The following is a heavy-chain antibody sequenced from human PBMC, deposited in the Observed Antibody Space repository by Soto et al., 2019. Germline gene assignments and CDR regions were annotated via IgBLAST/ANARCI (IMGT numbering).Heavy chain of an antibody. Sequence: ESGGGLVKPGGSLRLSCAASGFTFSNAWMSWVRQAPGGGLEWVGRIKRNIDGGTTDYAAPLKGRLAISRDDSNSILYLEMNSLRSEDTAVYYCTTVDAVVLNWGQGLLVTVSS. D-gene: IGHD6-19*01. V-gene: IGHV3-15*01. CDR3: TTVDAVVLN. J-gene: IGHJ4*02. CDR1: GFTFSNAW. CDR2: IKRNIDGGTT.